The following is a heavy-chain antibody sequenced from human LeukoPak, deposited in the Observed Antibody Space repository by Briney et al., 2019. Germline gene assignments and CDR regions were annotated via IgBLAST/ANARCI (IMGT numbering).Heavy chain of an antibody. V-gene: IGHV3-7*01. CDR3: ARDRDNYMDV. J-gene: IGHJ6*03. CDR1: GFTFSNYW. Sequence: GGSLRFSCAASGFTFSNYWMSWVRQAPGKGLEWVANIKQDGSERYYVDSVKGRFSISRDNAKNTLYLQMDSLRVEDTAVYFCARDRDNYMDVWGKGTTVTISS. CDR2: IKQDGSER.